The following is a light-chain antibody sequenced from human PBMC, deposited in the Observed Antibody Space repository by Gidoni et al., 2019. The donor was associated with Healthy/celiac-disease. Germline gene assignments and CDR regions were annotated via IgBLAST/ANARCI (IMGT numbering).Light chain of an antibody. Sequence: QSALTQPASVSGSPGQSITISCTGTSSDVGSYNLVSWYQQHPGKAPKLMIYEVSKRPSGVSNRFSGSKSGNTASLTISGLQAEDEADYYCCSYAGRSTWVFGGGTNLTVL. CDR3: CSYAGRSTWV. J-gene: IGLJ3*02. CDR1: SSDVGSYNL. V-gene: IGLV2-23*02. CDR2: EVS.